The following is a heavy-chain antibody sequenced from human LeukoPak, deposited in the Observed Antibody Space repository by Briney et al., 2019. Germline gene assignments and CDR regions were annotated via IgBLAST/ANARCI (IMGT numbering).Heavy chain of an antibody. CDR2: PSGSI. Sequence: SETLSLPCAVSGASISSHYWSWIRQPPGKGLEWIGYPSGSISDNPSLKSRVAVSVDPSQNQVSLSLTSVTAADTAVYYCARVLAIFGLDTTDFYMDVWGKGTTVTVSS. V-gene: IGHV4-59*11. CDR1: GASISSHY. J-gene: IGHJ6*03. CDR3: ARVLAIFGLDTTDFYMDV. D-gene: IGHD3/OR15-3a*01.